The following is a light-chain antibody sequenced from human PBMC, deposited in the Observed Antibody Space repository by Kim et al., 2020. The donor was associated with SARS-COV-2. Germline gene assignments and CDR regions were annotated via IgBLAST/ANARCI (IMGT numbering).Light chain of an antibody. CDR3: QQYYNWPYT. CDR1: QSVSSN. CDR2: GAS. Sequence: EIVMTQSPATLSVSPGERATLSCRASQSVSSNLAWYQQKPGQAPRLLIYGASTRATGIPARFSGSGSGTEFTLTISSLQSEDFAVYFCQQYYNWPYTFGQGTKLEI. J-gene: IGKJ2*01. V-gene: IGKV3-15*01.